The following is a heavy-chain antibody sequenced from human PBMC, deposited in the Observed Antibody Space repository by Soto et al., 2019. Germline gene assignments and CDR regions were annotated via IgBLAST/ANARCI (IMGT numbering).Heavy chain of an antibody. CDR3: ARMLYYAMEV. CDR1: GFSLNHPRMG. V-gene: IGHV2-26*01. Sequence: QVTLKESGPVLVKPTETLTLTCTVSGFSLNHPRMGVSWIRQPPGKALEWLAHISSSDEKSYSTSLSSRRTISKDTSESQVVLTMTNMYPVDTATYYCARMLYYAMEVWGQGTTVAVSS. CDR2: ISSSDEK. J-gene: IGHJ6*02.